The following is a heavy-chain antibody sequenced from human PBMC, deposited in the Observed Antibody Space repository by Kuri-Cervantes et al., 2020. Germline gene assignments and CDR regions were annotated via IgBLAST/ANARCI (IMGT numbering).Heavy chain of an antibody. D-gene: IGHD6-19*01. J-gene: IGHJ4*02. Sequence: ASVKVSCKASGYTFTSYDINWVRQATGQGLEWMGWMNPNSGNTGYAQKFQGRVTMTRNTSISTAYMELSSLRSEDTAVYYCAREAKPVAGPTIDYWGQGTLVTVSS. CDR1: GYTFTSYD. CDR2: MNPNSGNT. V-gene: IGHV1-8*01. CDR3: AREAKPVAGPTIDY.